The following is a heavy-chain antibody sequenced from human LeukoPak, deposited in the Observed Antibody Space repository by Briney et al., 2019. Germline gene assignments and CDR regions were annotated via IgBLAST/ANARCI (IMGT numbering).Heavy chain of an antibody. J-gene: IGHJ4*02. CDR2: IASDESST. D-gene: IGHD4-23*01. CDR3: ARGRPHGNDY. CDR1: GFTFSSYW. V-gene: IGHV3-74*01. Sequence: GGSLRLSCAASGFTFSSYWMNWVRQAPGKGLVWVSRIASDESSTTYADSVKGRFSISRDNAKNTLYLQMNSLRVEDTAVYYCARGRPHGNDYWGQGTLVTVSS.